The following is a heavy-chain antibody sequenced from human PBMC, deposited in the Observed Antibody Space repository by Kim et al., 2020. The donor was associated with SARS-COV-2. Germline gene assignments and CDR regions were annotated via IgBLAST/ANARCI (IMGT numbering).Heavy chain of an antibody. Sequence: PSLMSRVTISLDTSKNQFALKLSSVTAADTAVYYCASTPRDDSSGYYYVSWGQGTLVTVSS. D-gene: IGHD3-22*01. V-gene: IGHV4-31*02. CDR3: ASTPRDDSSGYYYVS. J-gene: IGHJ4*02.